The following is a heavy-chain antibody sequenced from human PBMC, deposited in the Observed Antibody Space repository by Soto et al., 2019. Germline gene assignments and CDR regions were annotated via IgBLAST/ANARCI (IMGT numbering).Heavy chain of an antibody. CDR2: IGIGSSTK. Sequence: GGSLRLSCAASGFTFSFCAMSWVRQAPGKGLEWVSYIGIGSSTKYYADSVKGRFTISRDNAKNSLYLQMNSLRAEDTAVYYCARDQLYYNDISGRPLNVFDVWGQGTLVTVSS. CDR1: GFTFSFCA. V-gene: IGHV3-48*01. J-gene: IGHJ3*01. CDR3: ARDQLYYNDISGRPLNVFDV. D-gene: IGHD3-22*01.